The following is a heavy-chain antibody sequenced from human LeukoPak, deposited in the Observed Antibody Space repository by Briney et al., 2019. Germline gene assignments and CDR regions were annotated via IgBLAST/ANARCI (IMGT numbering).Heavy chain of an antibody. Sequence: ASVKVSCKASGYTFTGYYMHWVRQAPGQGLEWMGWISAYNGNTNYAQKLQGRVTMTTDTSTSTAYMELRSLRSDDTAVYYCARTMGIKHYDAFDIWGQGTMVTVSS. CDR2: ISAYNGNT. CDR1: GYTFTGYY. D-gene: IGHD7-27*01. J-gene: IGHJ3*02. V-gene: IGHV1-18*04. CDR3: ARTMGIKHYDAFDI.